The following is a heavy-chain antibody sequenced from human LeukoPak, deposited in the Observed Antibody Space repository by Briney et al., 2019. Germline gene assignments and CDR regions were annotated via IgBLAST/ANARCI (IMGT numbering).Heavy chain of an antibody. J-gene: IGHJ3*02. D-gene: IGHD2-2*01. CDR3: ARVPYCSSTSCPRAFDI. CDR1: GGSSSSYY. V-gene: IGHV4-59*01. Sequence: SETLSLXCTVSGGSSSSYYWSWIRRPPGKGLESIGYIYYSGSTNYNPSLKSRVTISVDTSKNQFSLKLSSVTAADTAVYYCARVPYCSSTSCPRAFDIWGQGTMVTVSS. CDR2: IYYSGST.